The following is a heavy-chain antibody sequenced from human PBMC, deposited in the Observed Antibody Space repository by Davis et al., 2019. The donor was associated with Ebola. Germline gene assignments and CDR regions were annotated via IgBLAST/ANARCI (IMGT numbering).Heavy chain of an antibody. D-gene: IGHD5-12*01. Sequence: SETLSLTCTVSGGSISSYYWGWIRQPLGKGLEWIGSIYYSGSTYYNPSLKSRVTVSVDTSKNQSSLMLRSVTAADTAVYYCARHGGGSGYDYWGQGTLVTVSS. CDR1: GGSISSYY. V-gene: IGHV4-39*01. CDR3: ARHGGGSGYDY. CDR2: IYYSGST. J-gene: IGHJ4*02.